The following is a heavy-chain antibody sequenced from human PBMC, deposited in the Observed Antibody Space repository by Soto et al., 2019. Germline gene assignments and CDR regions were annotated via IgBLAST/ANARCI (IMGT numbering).Heavy chain of an antibody. V-gene: IGHV3-30*18. Sequence: QVQLVESGGGVVQPGRSLRLSCAASGFTFSSYGMHWVRQAPGKGLEWVAVISYDGSNKYYADSVKGRFTISRDNSKNTLYLQMNSLRAEDTAVYYCAKDQGQLGNGGDYWGQGTLVTVSS. D-gene: IGHD7-27*01. CDR2: ISYDGSNK. CDR3: AKDQGQLGNGGDY. CDR1: GFTFSSYG. J-gene: IGHJ4*02.